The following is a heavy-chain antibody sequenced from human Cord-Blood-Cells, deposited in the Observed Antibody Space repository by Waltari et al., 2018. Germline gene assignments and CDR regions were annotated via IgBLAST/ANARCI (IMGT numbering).Heavy chain of an antibody. V-gene: IGHV4-34*01. Sequence: QVQLQQWGAGLLKPSETLSLTCAVYGGSFSGYYWSWIRQPPGKGREWIGEINHSGSTNYNPSLKSRVTISVDTSKNQFSLKLSSVTAADTAVYYCARVSRGVRIDYWGQGTLVTVSS. J-gene: IGHJ4*02. CDR2: INHSGST. CDR3: ARVSRGVRIDY. D-gene: IGHD3-10*01. CDR1: GGSFSGYY.